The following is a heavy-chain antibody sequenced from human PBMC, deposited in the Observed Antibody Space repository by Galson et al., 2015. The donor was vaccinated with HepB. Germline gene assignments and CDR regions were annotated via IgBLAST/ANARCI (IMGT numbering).Heavy chain of an antibody. J-gene: IGHJ5*02. D-gene: IGHD6-19*01. CDR2: IIPIFGTA. CDR1: GGTFSSYA. CDR3: ARDQVPVSSGWQYNWFDP. V-gene: IGHV1-69*13. Sequence: SVKVSCKASGGTFSSYAISWVRQAPGQGPEWMGGIIPIFGTANYAQKFQGRVTITADESTSTAYMELSSLRSEDTAVYYCARDQVPVSSGWQYNWFDPWGQGTLVTVSS.